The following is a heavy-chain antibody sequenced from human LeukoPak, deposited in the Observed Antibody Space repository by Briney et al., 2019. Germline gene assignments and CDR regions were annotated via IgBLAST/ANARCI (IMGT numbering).Heavy chain of an antibody. J-gene: IGHJ5*02. CDR3: ARRGLPHNGYWFDP. Sequence: PSETLSLTCAVSGGSISSGDSYWSWIRQPPWKGLEWIGDIYHSASTYYKPSLKSRVTISVDRSKNPFSLKVNSVTAADTAVYYCARRGLPHNGYWFDPWGQGSMVIVSS. CDR1: GGSISSGDSY. V-gene: IGHV4-30-2*01. D-gene: IGHD2-15*01. CDR2: IYHSAST.